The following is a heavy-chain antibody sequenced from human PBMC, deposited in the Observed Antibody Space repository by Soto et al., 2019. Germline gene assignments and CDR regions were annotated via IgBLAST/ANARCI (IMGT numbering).Heavy chain of an antibody. V-gene: IGHV4-59*08. CDR3: ARLAVPDLGHPDSFGP. CDR1: GGSISSYY. J-gene: IGHJ5*02. CDR2: IYYSGST. D-gene: IGHD2-2*01. Sequence: PSETLSLTCTVSGGSISSYYWSWIRQPPGKGLEWIGYIYYSGSTNYNPSLKSRVTISVDTSKNQFSLKLSSVTAADTAVDYCARLAVPDLGHPDSFGPRGRGTLDTGSS.